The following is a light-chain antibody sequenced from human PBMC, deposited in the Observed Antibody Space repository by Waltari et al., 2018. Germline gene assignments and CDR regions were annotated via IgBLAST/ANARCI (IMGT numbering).Light chain of an antibody. Sequence: DIQMTQSPSTLSASVGDRVTITCRASQSISSWLAWYQQKPGKAPKVLIYKVSNLDSGVPPRFSGSGSGTEFTLTISSLQPDDFATYYCQQYDTYPYTFGQGTKLEI. J-gene: IGKJ2*01. CDR2: KVS. CDR3: QQYDTYPYT. V-gene: IGKV1-5*03. CDR1: QSISSW.